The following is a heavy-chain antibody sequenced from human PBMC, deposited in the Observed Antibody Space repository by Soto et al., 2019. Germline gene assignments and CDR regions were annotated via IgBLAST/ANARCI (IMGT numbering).Heavy chain of an antibody. Sequence: EVLLLESGGGLVQPGGSLRLSCEASGFSFSSFAMNWVRQAPGKGLEWVSGIGDSGASTYYADSVKGQFTISRDNSRNTQPLELSRLRAEDTAVYYCAKGVELEDWGNGTRRTVSS. CDR1: GFSFSSFA. J-gene: IGHJ6*04. V-gene: IGHV3-23*01. CDR3: AKGVELED. CDR2: IGDSGAST. D-gene: IGHD1-26*01.